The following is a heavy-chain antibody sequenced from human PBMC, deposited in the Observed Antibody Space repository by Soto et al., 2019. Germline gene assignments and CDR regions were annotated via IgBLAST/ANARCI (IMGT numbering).Heavy chain of an antibody. Sequence: PWGSLELSCAASGFTFSSHAMSWVRQAPGKGLEWVSAISGSGGSTYYADSVKGRFTISRDNSKNTLCLQMNSLRAEDTAVYYCANADWMSAAITPRYYYYGMDVWGQGTTVTVSS. D-gene: IGHD5-18*01. CDR2: ISGSGGST. V-gene: IGHV3-23*01. CDR1: GFTFSSHA. CDR3: ANADWMSAAITPRYYYYGMDV. J-gene: IGHJ6*02.